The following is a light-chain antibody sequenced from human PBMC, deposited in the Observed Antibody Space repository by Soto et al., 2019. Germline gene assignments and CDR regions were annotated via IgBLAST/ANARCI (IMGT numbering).Light chain of an antibody. CDR1: QSVSNY. Sequence: EIVLTQSPATLSLSPGEGATLSCRASQSVSNYLAWYQQKPGQAPRLLIYDASNRATGIPPRFSGSGSGTDFTLTISRLEPEDFAVYYCQQRSNWITFGQGTRLEIE. J-gene: IGKJ5*01. CDR3: QQRSNWIT. CDR2: DAS. V-gene: IGKV3-11*01.